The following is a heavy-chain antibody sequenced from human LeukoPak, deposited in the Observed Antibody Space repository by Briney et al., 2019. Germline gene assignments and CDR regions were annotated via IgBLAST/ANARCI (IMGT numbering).Heavy chain of an antibody. D-gene: IGHD6-6*01. CDR1: GFTFSSYS. CDR3: AGSRSSGGFDY. Sequence: GGSLRLSCAASGFTFSSYSMNWVRQAPGKGLEWVSSISSSSSYIYYADSVKGRFTISRDSSKDTLYLQMNTLRPEDTAVYYCAGSRSSGGFDYWGQGTLVTVSS. J-gene: IGHJ4*02. CDR2: ISSSSSYI. V-gene: IGHV3-21*01.